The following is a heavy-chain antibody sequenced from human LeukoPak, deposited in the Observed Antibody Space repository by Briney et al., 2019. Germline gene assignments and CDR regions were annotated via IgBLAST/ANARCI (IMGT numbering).Heavy chain of an antibody. CDR3: ARDYYKNFDY. J-gene: IGHJ4*02. CDR1: GFTFSSSTFGSYT. CDR2: ISSTGTYI. V-gene: IGHV3-21*01. D-gene: IGHD3-22*01. Sequence: PGESLRLSCATSGFTFSSSTFGSYTMNWVRQAPGKGLEWVSSISSTGTYIYYTDSVKGRFTISRDIANSLLYLQMNSLRADDTAVYYCARDYYKNFDYWGQGTLVTVSS.